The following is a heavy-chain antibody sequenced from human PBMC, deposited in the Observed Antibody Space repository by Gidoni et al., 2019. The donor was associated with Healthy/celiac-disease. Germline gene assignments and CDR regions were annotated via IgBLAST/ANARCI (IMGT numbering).Heavy chain of an antibody. CDR1: GFTFSSYG. D-gene: IGHD5-12*01. CDR3: AKDFYLDIVATKAPTPPDY. V-gene: IGHV3-30*18. J-gene: IGHJ4*02. CDR2: ISYDGSNK. Sequence: QVQLVESGGGVVQPGRSLRLSCAASGFTFSSYGMHWVRQAPGKGLGWVAVISYDGSNKYYADSVKGRFTISRDNSKNTLYLQMNSLRAEDTAVYYCAKDFYLDIVATKAPTPPDYWGQGTLVTVSS.